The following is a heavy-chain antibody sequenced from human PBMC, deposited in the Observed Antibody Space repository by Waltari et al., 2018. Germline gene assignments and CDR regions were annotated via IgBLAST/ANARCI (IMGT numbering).Heavy chain of an antibody. CDR2: INWDGSST. CDR1: GFPLDHDA. D-gene: IGHD4-4*01. J-gene: IGHJ5*02. V-gene: IGHV3-20*04. Sequence: EEQVVESGGGVVRPGGARRLSCAASGFPLDHDAMAWVRQAPGKGLEWVSGINWDGSSTGYADSVKGRFTISRDNAKNSLHLHVNSLTAEDTAFYYCARVNSNYVNWFDPWGQGTLVIVSS. CDR3: ARVNSNYVNWFDP.